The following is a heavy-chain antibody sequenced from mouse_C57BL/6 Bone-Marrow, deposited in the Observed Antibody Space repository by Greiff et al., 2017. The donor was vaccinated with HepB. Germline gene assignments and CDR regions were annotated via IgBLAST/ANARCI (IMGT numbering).Heavy chain of an antibody. J-gene: IGHJ2*01. CDR2: INPYNGGT. D-gene: IGHD1-1*01. Sequence: VQLQQSGAELARPGASVKMSCKASGYTFTDYYMNWVKQSHGKSLEWIGVINPYNGGTSYNQKFKGKATLTVDKSSSTAYMELNSLTSEDSAVYYCARPITTVVGFDYWGQGTTLTVSS. CDR1: GYTFTDYY. V-gene: IGHV1-19*01. CDR3: ARPITTVVGFDY.